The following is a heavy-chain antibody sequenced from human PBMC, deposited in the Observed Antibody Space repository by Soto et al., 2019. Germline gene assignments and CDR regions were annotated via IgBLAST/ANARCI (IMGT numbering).Heavy chain of an antibody. V-gene: IGHV1-46*01. CDR2: INSSGGHT. Sequence: QMQLVQSGAEVKKPGASVKVSCKASGYTFTRHYLHWVRQAPGQGLEWMGIINSSGGHTYYAQKFQGRVALISDTATSTVYMELSSRRSEDTAVYYCARDLLAAGSDALDIWGQGTMVTVSS. J-gene: IGHJ3*02. D-gene: IGHD6-13*01. CDR1: GYTFTRHY. CDR3: ARDLLAAGSDALDI.